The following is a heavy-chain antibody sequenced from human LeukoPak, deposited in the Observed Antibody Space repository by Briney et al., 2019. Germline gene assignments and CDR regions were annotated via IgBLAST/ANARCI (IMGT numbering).Heavy chain of an antibody. V-gene: IGHV3-21*01. CDR2: ISSSSSYI. Sequence: GGSLRLSCAASGFTFSSYSMNWVRQAPGKGLEWVSSISSSSSYIYYADSVKGRFTISRDNAKNSLYLQMNSLRAEDTAVYYCARAVLLWFGEPNNWFDPWGQGTLVTVSS. CDR3: ARAVLLWFGEPNNWFDP. D-gene: IGHD3-10*01. CDR1: GFTFSSYS. J-gene: IGHJ5*02.